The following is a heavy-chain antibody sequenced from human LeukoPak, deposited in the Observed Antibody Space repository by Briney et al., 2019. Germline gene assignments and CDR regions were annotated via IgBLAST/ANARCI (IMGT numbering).Heavy chain of an antibody. CDR1: GFTFSTYD. D-gene: IGHD6-13*01. V-gene: IGHV3-13*01. CDR2: IGKGGDT. J-gene: IGHJ4*02. CDR3: ARSIAAAGYRYLDS. Sequence: GGSLRLSCAPSGFTFSTYDMYWVRQATGKGLEWLSGIGKGGDTYYLGSVKGRFTISRDNAENSLYLQLNSLGAGDTAVYYCARSIAAAGYRYLDSWGQGTLVTVSS.